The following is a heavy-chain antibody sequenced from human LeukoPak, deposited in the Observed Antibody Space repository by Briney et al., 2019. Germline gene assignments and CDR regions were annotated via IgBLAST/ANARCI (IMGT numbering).Heavy chain of an antibody. CDR3: ARLNLLGYCTNDICPGGGVPFDY. CDR1: GFTFNSYS. V-gene: IGHV3-21*01. Sequence: PGGSLRLSCAASGFTFNSYSMNWFRQAPGKGLEWVSSISSSSRFIYYADSVKGRFTISRGNAKNSLYLQMTSLRAADTAVYYCARLNLLGYCTNDICPGGGVPFDYWGQGTLVTVSS. J-gene: IGHJ4*02. D-gene: IGHD2-8*01. CDR2: ISSSSRFI.